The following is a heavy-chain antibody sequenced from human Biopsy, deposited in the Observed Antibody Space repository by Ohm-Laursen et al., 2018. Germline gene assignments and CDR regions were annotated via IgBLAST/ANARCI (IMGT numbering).Heavy chain of an antibody. V-gene: IGHV4-59*11. J-gene: IGHJ1*01. Sequence: TLSLTCTVSGGSFTGHYWTWIRQPPGKGLEWIGHISHTGYTSYKTSLKSRVTISLDTSRKHFSLRLTSLAAADTAVYYCARGSNEYGGLYFPHWGQGTLVTVSS. CDR2: ISHTGYT. CDR1: GGSFTGHY. CDR3: ARGSNEYGGLYFPH. D-gene: IGHD4-23*01.